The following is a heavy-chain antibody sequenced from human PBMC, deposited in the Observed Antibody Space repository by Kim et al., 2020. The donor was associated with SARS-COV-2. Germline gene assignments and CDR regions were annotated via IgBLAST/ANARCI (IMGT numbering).Heavy chain of an antibody. D-gene: IGHD2-15*01. CDR1: GGSFSGYY. J-gene: IGHJ6*02. CDR2: INHSGST. CDR3: ASSGKCSGGSCFRGRSYPHYYYYGMDV. Sequence: SETLSLTCAVYGGSFSGYYWSWIRQPPGKGLEWIGEINHSGSTNYNPSLKSRVTISVDTSKNQFSLKLSSVTAADTAVYYCASSGKCSGGSCFRGRSYPHYYYYGMDVWGQGTTVTVSS. V-gene: IGHV4-34*01.